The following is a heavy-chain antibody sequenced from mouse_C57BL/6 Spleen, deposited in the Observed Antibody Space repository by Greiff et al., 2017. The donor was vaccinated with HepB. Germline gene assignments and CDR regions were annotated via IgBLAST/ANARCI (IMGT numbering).Heavy chain of an antibody. Sequence: VQGVESGAELVKPGASVKISCKASGYAFSSYWMNWVKQRPGKGLEWIGQIYPGDGDTNYNGKFKGKATLTADKSSSTAYMQLSSLTSEDSAVYFCARRDYGSSYDAMDYWGQGTSVTVSS. D-gene: IGHD1-1*01. J-gene: IGHJ4*01. CDR1: GYAFSSYW. V-gene: IGHV1-80*01. CDR2: IYPGDGDT. CDR3: ARRDYGSSYDAMDY.